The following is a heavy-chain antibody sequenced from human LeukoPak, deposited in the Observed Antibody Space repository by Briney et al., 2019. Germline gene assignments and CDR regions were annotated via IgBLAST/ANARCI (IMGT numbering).Heavy chain of an antibody. CDR1: GFTFDKVA. CDR3: AAFDI. Sequence: GGSLRLSCVASGFTFDKVAINWVRQAPGKGLEWVAVISYDGNNKYYTDSVKGRFTISRDNAKNSLYLQMNSLRAEDTAVYYCAAFDIWGQGTMVTVSS. V-gene: IGHV3-30-3*01. J-gene: IGHJ3*02. CDR2: ISYDGNNK.